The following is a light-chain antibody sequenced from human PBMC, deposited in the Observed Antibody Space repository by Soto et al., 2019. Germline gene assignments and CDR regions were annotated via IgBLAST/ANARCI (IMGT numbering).Light chain of an antibody. Sequence: QSALAQPLSVSGAPGQRVTISCTGSSSNIGAGYGVHWYIQLPGTAPKLLVYGDSNRPSGVPDRFSGSKSDTSASLAITGLQAEDEADYYCQSYDSSLSGVIFGEGTKVTVL. CDR2: GDS. V-gene: IGLV1-40*01. CDR1: SSNIGAGYG. J-gene: IGLJ2*01. CDR3: QSYDSSLSGVI.